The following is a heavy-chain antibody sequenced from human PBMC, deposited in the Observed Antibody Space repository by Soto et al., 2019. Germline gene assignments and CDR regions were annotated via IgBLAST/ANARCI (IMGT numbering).Heavy chain of an antibody. Sequence: QVTLKESGPVLVKPTETLTLTCTVSGFSLSKARMGVSWIRQPPGKALEWLAHIFWNDERSYNTSLKSRLTIPRDTSKSQVVLPMTNVDPVDTGTYFCARALREGLPIYYFDSWGQGTLVTVSS. CDR1: GFSLSKARMG. D-gene: IGHD1-26*01. CDR2: IFWNDER. CDR3: ARALREGLPIYYFDS. V-gene: IGHV2-26*01. J-gene: IGHJ4*02.